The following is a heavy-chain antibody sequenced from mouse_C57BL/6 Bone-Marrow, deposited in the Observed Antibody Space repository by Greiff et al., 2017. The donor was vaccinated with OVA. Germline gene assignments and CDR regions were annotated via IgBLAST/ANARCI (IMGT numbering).Heavy chain of an antibody. Sequence: QVQLQQSGAELVRPGASVKLSCKASGYTFTDYCINWVKQRPGQGLEWIARIYPGSGNTYYNEKFKGKATLTAEKSSSTAYMQLSSLTSEDSAVYFCAREDSSGDYWGQGTTLTVSS. CDR1: GYTFTDYC. D-gene: IGHD3-2*02. CDR3: AREDSSGDY. CDR2: IYPGSGNT. V-gene: IGHV1-76*01. J-gene: IGHJ2*01.